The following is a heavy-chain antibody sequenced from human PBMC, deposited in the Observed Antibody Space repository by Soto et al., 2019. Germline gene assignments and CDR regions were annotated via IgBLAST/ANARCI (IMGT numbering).Heavy chain of an antibody. CDR3: ARDAVGGPIVGECYFDY. V-gene: IGHV1-69*01. CDR2: IIPIFGTA. J-gene: IGHJ4*02. D-gene: IGHD1-26*01. CDR1: GGTFSSYA. Sequence: QVQLVQSGAEVKKPGSSVKVSCKASGGTFSSYAISWVRQAPGQGLEWMGGIIPIFGTANYAQKFQGRDTITGDGSTSTAYMELSSLRSEDTAVYYCARDAVGGPIVGECYFDYWGRGTLVTVSS.